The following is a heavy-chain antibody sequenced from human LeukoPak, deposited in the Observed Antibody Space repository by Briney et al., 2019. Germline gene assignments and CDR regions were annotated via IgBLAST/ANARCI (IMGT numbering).Heavy chain of an antibody. D-gene: IGHD1-14*01. V-gene: IGHV4-61*02. Sequence: SQTLSLTCTVSGASISGSISGGTYYWNWIRQPAGKGLEWIGRMYNGGTTINYSPPLKSRVTISVDTSKNQFSLNVTSVTAADTAVYYCARSTNRLDSWGQGTLVTVSS. CDR3: ARSTNRLDS. CDR1: GASISGSISGGTYY. J-gene: IGHJ4*02. CDR2: MYNGGTT.